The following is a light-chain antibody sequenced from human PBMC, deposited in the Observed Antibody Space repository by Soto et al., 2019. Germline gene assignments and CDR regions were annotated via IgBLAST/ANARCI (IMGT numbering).Light chain of an antibody. CDR3: SSFASTHTYA. J-gene: IGLJ1*01. V-gene: IGLV2-14*01. CDR1: SSDVAFYNH. CDR2: EVN. Sequence: QSALTQPASVSGSPGQSITISCTGTSSDVAFYNHVSWYQQHPGKAPKLLIYEVNNRPSGVSRRFSGSKSGNTASLTISGLQAEDEADYYCSSFASTHTYAFGTGSKVTVL.